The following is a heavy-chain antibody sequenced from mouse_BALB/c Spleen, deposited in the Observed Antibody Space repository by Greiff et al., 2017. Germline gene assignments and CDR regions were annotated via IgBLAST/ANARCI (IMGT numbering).Heavy chain of an antibody. CDR1: GFTFSNYW. CDR3: TRKATTRGYFDD. J-gene: IGHJ2*01. CDR2: IRLKSNNYAT. D-gene: IGHD2-12*01. Sequence: EVQLVESGGGLVQPGGSMKLSCVASGFTFSNYWMNWVRQSPEKGLEWVAEIRLKSNNYATHYAESVKGRFTISRDDSKSSVYLQMNNLRAEDTGIYYCTRKATTRGYFDDWGLGTTLTVSS. V-gene: IGHV6-6*02.